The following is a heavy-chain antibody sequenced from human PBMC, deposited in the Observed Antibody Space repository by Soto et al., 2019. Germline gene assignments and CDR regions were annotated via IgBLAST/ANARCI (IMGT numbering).Heavy chain of an antibody. Sequence: HPGGSLRLSCAASGFTFSSYAMHWVRQAPGKGLEWVAVISYDGSNKYYADSVKGRFTISRDNSKNTLYLQMNSLRAEDTAVYYCAREGDVLLWFGEAMGHPYYFDYWGQGTLVTISS. D-gene: IGHD3-10*01. CDR1: GFTFSSYA. CDR3: AREGDVLLWFGEAMGHPYYFDY. CDR2: ISYDGSNK. V-gene: IGHV3-30-3*01. J-gene: IGHJ4*02.